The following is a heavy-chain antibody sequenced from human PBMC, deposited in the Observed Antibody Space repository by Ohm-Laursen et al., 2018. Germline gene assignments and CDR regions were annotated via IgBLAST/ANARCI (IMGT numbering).Heavy chain of an antibody. J-gene: IGHJ5*02. CDR2: IYYSGST. V-gene: IGHV4-59*08. CDR3: ASSSGWYDN. CDR1: GGSISSYY. D-gene: IGHD6-19*01. Sequence: SETLSLTCTVSGGSISSYYWSWIRQPPGKGLEWIGYIYYSGSTNYNPSLKSRVTISVDTSKNQFSLKLSSVTAADTAVYYCASSSGWYDNWGQGTLVTVSS.